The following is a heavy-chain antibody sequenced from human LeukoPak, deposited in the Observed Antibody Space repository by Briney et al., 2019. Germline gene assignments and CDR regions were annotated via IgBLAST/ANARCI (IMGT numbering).Heavy chain of an antibody. CDR1: GGSISSGSYY. J-gene: IGHJ4*02. V-gene: IGHV4-61*02. D-gene: IGHD3-10*01. CDR3: ARGALLWFGDRMEYYFDY. Sequence: SETLSLTCTVSGGSISSGSYYWSWIRKPPGKGLEWIGRIYTSGNTNYNPSLKSRVTISVDTSKNQFSLKLSSMTAADTAVYYCARGALLWFGDRMEYYFDYWGQGTLLTVSS. CDR2: IYTSGNT.